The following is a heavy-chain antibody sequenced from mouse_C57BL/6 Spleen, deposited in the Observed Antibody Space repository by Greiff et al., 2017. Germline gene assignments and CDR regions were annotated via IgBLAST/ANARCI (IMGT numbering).Heavy chain of an antibody. CDR3: ARGSTGFAY. CDR2: ISRGSSSI. CDR1: GFTFSDYG. J-gene: IGHJ3*01. Sequence: DVKLVESGGGLVKPGGSLKLSCAASGFTFSDYGMHWVRQAPEQGLEWVAYISRGSSSIYYADTVKGRFTISRDNAKNTLFLQMTSLRSEDTAMYYCARGSTGFAYWGQGTLVTVSA. V-gene: IGHV5-17*01.